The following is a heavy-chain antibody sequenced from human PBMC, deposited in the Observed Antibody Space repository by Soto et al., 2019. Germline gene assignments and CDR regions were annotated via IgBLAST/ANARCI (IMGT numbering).Heavy chain of an antibody. Sequence: GESLKISCAASGFIFRNYLMSWVRQAPGRGLEWVASISGSGGSTDYADSVKGRFTISRDNSKNTLYLQMNSLRAEDTAVYYCAKQGMGATSYYYYYMDVWGKGTTVTVSS. CDR2: ISGSGGST. CDR1: GFIFRNYL. CDR3: AKQGMGATSYYYYYMDV. J-gene: IGHJ6*03. V-gene: IGHV3-23*01. D-gene: IGHD5-12*01.